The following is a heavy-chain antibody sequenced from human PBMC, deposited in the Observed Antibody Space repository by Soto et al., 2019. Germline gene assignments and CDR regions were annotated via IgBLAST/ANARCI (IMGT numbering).Heavy chain of an antibody. CDR1: GFTFSSYW. Sequence: GGSLRLSCAASGFTFSSYWMHWVRQAPGKGLVWVSRINSDGSTTSYADSVKGRFTISRDNAKNTLYLQMNSLRAEDTAVYYCARIAAAGTHFDSWGQGTLVTVSS. J-gene: IGHJ4*02. CDR2: INSDGSTT. V-gene: IGHV3-74*01. D-gene: IGHD6-13*01. CDR3: ARIAAAGTHFDS.